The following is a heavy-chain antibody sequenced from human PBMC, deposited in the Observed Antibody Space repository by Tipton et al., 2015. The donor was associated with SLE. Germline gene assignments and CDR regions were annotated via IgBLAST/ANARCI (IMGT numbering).Heavy chain of an antibody. D-gene: IGHD1-26*01. CDR1: GVSINNYY. CDR3: ARDRRRRETYYYGLDV. V-gene: IGHV4-59*12. CDR2: FYYSGNT. Sequence: LRLSCTVSGVSINNYYWSWIRQPPGKGLEWIGYFYYSGNTRYNPSLQSRVTISVDTSKNQFSLKLTSVTAADTAVYYCARDRRRRETYYYGLDVWGRGTAVTVSS. J-gene: IGHJ6*02.